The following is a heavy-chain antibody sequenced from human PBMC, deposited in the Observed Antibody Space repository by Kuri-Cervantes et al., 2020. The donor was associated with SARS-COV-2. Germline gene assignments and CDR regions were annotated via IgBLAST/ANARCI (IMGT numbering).Heavy chain of an antibody. J-gene: IGHJ4*02. CDR1: GGSISSYY. D-gene: IGHD1-26*01. CDR3: ARGGAIFGY. CDR2: IYYIGST. Sequence: SETLSLTCTVSGGSISSYYWSWIRQPPGKGLEWIGYIYYIGSTNYNPSLKSRVTISVDTSKNQFSLKLSSVTAADTAVYYCARGGAIFGYWGQGTLVTVSS. V-gene: IGHV4-59*12.